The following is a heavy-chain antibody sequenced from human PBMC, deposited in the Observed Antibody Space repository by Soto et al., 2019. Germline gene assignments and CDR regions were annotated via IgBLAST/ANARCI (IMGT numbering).Heavy chain of an antibody. CDR3: AREEKQLSRYGGDFDY. CDR2: IYYIGTT. V-gene: IGHV4-61*01. CDR1: DGSVNTGNYY. J-gene: IGHJ4*02. D-gene: IGHD3-16*01. Sequence: QAQLQESGPGLVKPSETLSLTCSVSDGSVNTGNYYWSWIRQPPGKGLEWIGHIYYIGTTNYNPSLKSRVTMSVDTSKNQFSLKVTSVTAADTAVYFCAREEKQLSRYGGDFDYWGQGILVTVSS.